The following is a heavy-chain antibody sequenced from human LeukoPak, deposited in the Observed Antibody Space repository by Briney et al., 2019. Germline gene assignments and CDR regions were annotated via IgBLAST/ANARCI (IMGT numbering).Heavy chain of an antibody. CDR3: ARGGYYDFWSGYYTRGYFDY. CDR2: INHSGST. D-gene: IGHD3-3*01. V-gene: IGHV4-34*01. Sequence: PSETLSLTCAVYGGSFSGYYWSWIRQPPGKGLEWIGEINHSGSTNYNPSLKSRVTLSVDTSKNQFSLKLSSVTAADTAVYYGARGGYYDFWSGYYTRGYFDYWGQGTLVTVSS. J-gene: IGHJ4*02. CDR1: GGSFSGYY.